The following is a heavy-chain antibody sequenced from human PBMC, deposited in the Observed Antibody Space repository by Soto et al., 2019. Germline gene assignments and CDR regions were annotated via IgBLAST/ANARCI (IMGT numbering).Heavy chain of an antibody. V-gene: IGHV3-23*01. D-gene: IGHD3-22*01. CDR1: GFTFISYA. Sequence: GWSLRLSCASSGFTFISYAMSWVRQAPGKGLEWVSAISGSGGSTYYADSVKGRFTISRDNSKNTLYLQMNSLRAEDTAVYYCAKVGYDSSGYYDWGPGTLVTVSS. J-gene: IGHJ4*02. CDR3: AKVGYDSSGYYD. CDR2: ISGSGGST.